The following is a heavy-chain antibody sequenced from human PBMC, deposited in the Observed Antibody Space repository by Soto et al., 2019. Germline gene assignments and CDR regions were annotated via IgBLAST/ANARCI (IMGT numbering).Heavy chain of an antibody. CDR1: GYTFTGYY. D-gene: IGHD4-17*01. V-gene: IGHV1-2*04. CDR3: ARDRPMIYGDYVLDYYYGMDV. CDR2: INPNSGGT. Sequence: ASVKVSCKASGYTFTGYYMHWVRQAPGQGLEWMGWINPNSGGTNYAQKFQGWVTMTRDTSISTAYMELSRLRSDDTAVYYCARDRPMIYGDYVLDYYYGMDVWGQGTTVTVS. J-gene: IGHJ6*02.